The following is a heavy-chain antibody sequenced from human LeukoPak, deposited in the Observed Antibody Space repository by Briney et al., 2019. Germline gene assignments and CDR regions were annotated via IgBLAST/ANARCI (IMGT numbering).Heavy chain of an antibody. Sequence: ASVKVSCKASGYTFTSYGISWVRQAPGQGLGWMGWISAYNGNTNYAQKLQGRVTMTTDTSTSTAYMEPRSLRSDDTAVYYCARDRLRYFDWLLPLDNYYGMDVWGKGTTVTVSS. CDR2: ISAYNGNT. V-gene: IGHV1-18*04. J-gene: IGHJ6*04. CDR3: ARDRLRYFDWLLPLDNYYGMDV. D-gene: IGHD3-9*01. CDR1: GYTFTSYG.